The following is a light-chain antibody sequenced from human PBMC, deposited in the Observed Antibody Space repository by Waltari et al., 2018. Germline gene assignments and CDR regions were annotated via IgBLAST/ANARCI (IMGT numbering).Light chain of an antibody. V-gene: IGLV3-1*01. CDR1: QSGEQY. CDR3: QAWDSSDVV. J-gene: IGLJ2*01. Sequence: SYELTQPPSVSVSPAQTASITISGDQSGEQYACWSQQKPGQSPVLVIYQDSKRPSGIPERFSGYNSGNTATLTISGTQAMDEADYYCQAWDSSDVVFGGGTKLTVL. CDR2: QDS.